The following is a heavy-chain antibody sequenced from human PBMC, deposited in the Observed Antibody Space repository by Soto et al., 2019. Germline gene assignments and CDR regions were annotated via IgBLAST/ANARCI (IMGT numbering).Heavy chain of an antibody. D-gene: IGHD3-22*01. CDR3: AAYYYDSSGYPYYFDY. Sequence: GESLKISCKGSGYSFTSYWIGWVRQMPGKGLEWMGIIYSGDSDTRYSPSFQGQVTISADKSISTAYLQWSSLKASDTATYYCAAYYYDSSGYPYYFDYWGQGTLVTVSS. CDR2: IYSGDSDT. J-gene: IGHJ4*02. V-gene: IGHV5-51*01. CDR1: GYSFTSYW.